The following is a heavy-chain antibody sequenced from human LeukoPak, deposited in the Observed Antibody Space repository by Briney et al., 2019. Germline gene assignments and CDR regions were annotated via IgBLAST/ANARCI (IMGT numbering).Heavy chain of an antibody. J-gene: IGHJ4*02. CDR2: IYYSGST. Sequence: SETLSLTCTVSGGSISSYYWSWIRQPPGKGLEWIGYIYYSGSTNYNPSLKSRVTISVDTSKNQFSLKLSSVTAADTAVYYCARDHGDYRFDDWGQGTLVTVSS. V-gene: IGHV4-59*01. D-gene: IGHD4-17*01. CDR1: GGSISSYY. CDR3: ARDHGDYRFDD.